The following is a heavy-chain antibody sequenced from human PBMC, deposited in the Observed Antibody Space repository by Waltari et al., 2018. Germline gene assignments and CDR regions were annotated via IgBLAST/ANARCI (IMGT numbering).Heavy chain of an antibody. CDR3: AGGHRTGQWSGDFFQYIYHGSDV. Sequence: QVQLQQWGAGLLRPSKTLSLTCGVSGGPFNDYVWSGFRQTPGKGLVWIGEISHRGITDYKPSLKSRVTLSVDTPKNQFSLKVRSVTAADTAVYYCAGGHRTGQWSGDFFQYIYHGSDVWGLGTLVTVSS. CDR2: ISHRGIT. D-gene: IGHD2-21*02. V-gene: IGHV4-34*01. J-gene: IGHJ4*02. CDR1: GGPFNDYV.